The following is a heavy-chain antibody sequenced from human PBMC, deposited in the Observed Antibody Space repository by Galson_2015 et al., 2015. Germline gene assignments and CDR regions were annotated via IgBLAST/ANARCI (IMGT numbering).Heavy chain of an antibody. V-gene: IGHV3-11*01. CDR1: GFTFSDYY. CDR2: ISSSGSTI. D-gene: IGHD5-24*01. CDR3: ARVSGGYNTYWYFDL. Sequence: SLRLSCAASGFTFSDYYMSWIRQAPGKGLEWLSYISSSGSTIYYADSVKGRFTISRDNAKNSLYPQMNSLRAEDTAVYYCARVSGGYNTYWYFDLWGRGTLVTVSS. J-gene: IGHJ2*01.